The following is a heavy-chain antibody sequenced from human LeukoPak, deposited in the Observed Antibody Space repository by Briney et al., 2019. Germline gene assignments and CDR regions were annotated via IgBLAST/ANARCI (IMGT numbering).Heavy chain of an antibody. CDR2: ISSSSTYI. V-gene: IGHV3-21*06. J-gene: IGHJ4*02. Sequence: PGGSLRLSCAASGFTFSTYSMNWVRQAPGKGLEWVSSISSSSTYIYYADSVKGRFTISRDNAKNLLYLQMNSLRDEDTALYYCATLAPEGLWGQGTLVTVSS. CDR1: GFTFSTYS. CDR3: ATLAPEGL. D-gene: IGHD1-1*01.